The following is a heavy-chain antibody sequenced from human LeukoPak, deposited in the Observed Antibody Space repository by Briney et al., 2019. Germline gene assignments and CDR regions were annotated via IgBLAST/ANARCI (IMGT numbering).Heavy chain of an antibody. CDR1: GDSVFSNTAA. D-gene: IGHD2-2*01. V-gene: IGHV6-1*01. CDR2: TFYRSKWLN. Sequence: SQTLSLTCAISGDSVFSNTAAWNWIRQSPSRGLEWLGRTFYRSKWLNDYAVSVKSRITINPDTSKNQFSLQLNSVTPEDTGVYYCARGEYQVLPGQQVMDVWGQGTAVTVSS. J-gene: IGHJ6*02. CDR3: ARGEYQVLPGQQVMDV.